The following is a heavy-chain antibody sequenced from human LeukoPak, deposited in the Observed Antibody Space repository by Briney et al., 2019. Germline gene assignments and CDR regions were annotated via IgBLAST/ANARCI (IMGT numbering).Heavy chain of an antibody. V-gene: IGHV3-13*05. CDR1: GFTFSSYD. CDR2: ISTAGDP. Sequence: GGSLRLSCTASGFTFSSYDMHWVRQDKGQGLEWVSAISTAGDPYYLGSVKGRFTISRENAKNSFYLQMNSLRAEDTAVYYCARPAIAAADPFDYWGQGTLVTVSS. CDR3: ARPAIAAADPFDY. J-gene: IGHJ4*02. D-gene: IGHD6-13*01.